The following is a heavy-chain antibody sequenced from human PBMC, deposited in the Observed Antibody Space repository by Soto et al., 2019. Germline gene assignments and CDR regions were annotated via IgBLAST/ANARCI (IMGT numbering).Heavy chain of an antibody. Sequence: HPGGSLRLSCAVSGFTFDDYAMHWVRQAPGKGLEWVAGIIWNSAYIVYADSVKGRFTISRDNAKNSLHLQMDSLRAEDTALYYCVKDSTVSGVRQGLDFWGREPWSPSPQ. CDR1: GFTFDDYA. V-gene: IGHV3-9*01. J-gene: IGHJ4*02. CDR2: IIWNSAYI. D-gene: IGHD6-19*01. CDR3: VKDSTVSGVRQGLDF.